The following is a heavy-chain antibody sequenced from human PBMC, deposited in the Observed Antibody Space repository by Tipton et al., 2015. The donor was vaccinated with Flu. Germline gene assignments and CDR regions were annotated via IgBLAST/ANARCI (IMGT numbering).Heavy chain of an antibody. V-gene: IGHV4-4*07. Sequence: TLSLTCTVSGGSISSYYWSWIRQPAGKGLEWIGRIYTSGSTNYNPSLKSRVTMSVDTSKNQFSLKLSSVTAADTAVYYCARNKPTNREYYYGSGSSYYFDYWGQGTLVTVSS. CDR3: ARNKPTNREYYYGSGSSYYFDY. J-gene: IGHJ4*02. CDR1: GGSISSYY. D-gene: IGHD3-10*01. CDR2: IYTSGST.